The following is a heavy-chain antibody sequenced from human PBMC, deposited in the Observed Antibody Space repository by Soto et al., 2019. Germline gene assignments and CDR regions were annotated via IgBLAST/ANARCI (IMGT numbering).Heavy chain of an antibody. CDR2: INANGGST. D-gene: IGHD2-21*01. CDR3: ARSLLQGDF. Sequence: QVQLVQSGAEVKKPGASVKVSCKASGYIFIHDYIHWVRQAPGQGLEWMAIINANGGSTNYAQKFQSRVTVTSDTSASTVSMALNSLGSDDTAVYFGARSLLQGDFWGQGTLVTVSS. J-gene: IGHJ4*02. CDR1: GYIFIHDY. V-gene: IGHV1-46*01.